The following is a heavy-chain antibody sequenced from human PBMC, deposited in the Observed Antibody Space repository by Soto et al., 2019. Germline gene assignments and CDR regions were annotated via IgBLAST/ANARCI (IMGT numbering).Heavy chain of an antibody. J-gene: IGHJ4*02. V-gene: IGHV4-59*01. CDR1: GGSISRYY. CDR3: ARVDRDDYGDYFDY. D-gene: IGHD4-17*01. CDR2: LYNTGST. Sequence: SETLSLTCTVSGGSISRYYWSWIRQPPGKGLEWIGYLYNTGSTIYSPSLESRVTISVDTSKNQFSLKLSSVTAADTAVYYCARVDRDDYGDYFDYWGQGTLVTVSS.